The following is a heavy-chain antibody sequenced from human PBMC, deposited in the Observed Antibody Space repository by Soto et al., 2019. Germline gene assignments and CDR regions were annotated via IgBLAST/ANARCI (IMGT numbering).Heavy chain of an antibody. D-gene: IGHD3-16*01. Sequence: QVQLVQSGAEVRKPGASVKVSCKASGYTFTTYGISWVRQAPGQGLEWMGWISGYNGHTKYAQKFQGRVTMTTDTSTGTVYMVVRRLRSADTAVYYCAREGEMPYYYYGLDVWGQGTTVSFSS. CDR1: GYTFTTYG. J-gene: IGHJ6*02. CDR3: AREGEMPYYYYGLDV. V-gene: IGHV1-18*01. CDR2: ISGYNGHT.